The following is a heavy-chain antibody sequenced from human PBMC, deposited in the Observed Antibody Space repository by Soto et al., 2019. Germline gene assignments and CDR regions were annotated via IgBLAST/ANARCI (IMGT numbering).Heavy chain of an antibody. CDR2: INQSGST. V-gene: IGHV4-34*01. CDR1: GGAFSGYH. CDR3: ATRGSYYGMDF. D-gene: IGHD3-10*01. J-gene: IGHJ6*02. Sequence: LSLTCGVYGGAFSGYHWSWIRQAPGKGLEWIGEINQSGSTNYSPSLKSRVTMSVDTSKRQFSLKLNSVTAADTALYYCATRGSYYGMDFWGQGTTVTVSS.